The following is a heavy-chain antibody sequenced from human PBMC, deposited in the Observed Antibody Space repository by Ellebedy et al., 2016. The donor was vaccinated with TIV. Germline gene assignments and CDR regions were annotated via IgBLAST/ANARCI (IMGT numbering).Heavy chain of an antibody. Sequence: AASVKVSCKASGDTFSNHAFNWVRQAPGQELEWMGRMDPRLGTVNYAQKFQGRVTITADKSTNTTYMELSNLRSEDTAVYYCARGVPDCSGGSCYDSWFDPWGRGTLVTVSS. CDR3: ARGVPDCSGGSCYDSWFDP. V-gene: IGHV1-69*04. CDR1: GDTFSNHA. J-gene: IGHJ5*02. D-gene: IGHD2-15*01. CDR2: MDPRLGTV.